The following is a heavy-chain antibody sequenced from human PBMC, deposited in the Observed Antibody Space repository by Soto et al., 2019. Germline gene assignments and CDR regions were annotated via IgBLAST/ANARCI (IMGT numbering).Heavy chain of an antibody. J-gene: IGHJ6*02. CDR1: GFTFSSYA. V-gene: IGHV3-23*01. CDR3: AKPYGDYYYYGMDV. CDR2: ISGSGGST. D-gene: IGHD4-17*01. Sequence: GGSLRLSCAAYGFTFSSYAMSWVRQAPGKGLDWVSAISGSGGSTYYADSVKGRFTISRDNSKNTLYLQMNSLRAEDTAVYYCAKPYGDYYYYGMDVWGQGTTVTVSS.